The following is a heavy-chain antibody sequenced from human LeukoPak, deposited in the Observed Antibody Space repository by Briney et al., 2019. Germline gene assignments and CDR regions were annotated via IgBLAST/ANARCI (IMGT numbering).Heavy chain of an antibody. Sequence: ASVKVSCKASGGTFSSYAISWVRQAPGQGLEWMGRIIPIFGTANYAQKFQGRVTITTDESTSTAYMELSSLRSEDTAVYYCARDPGVLAVAGTLLNWFDPRGQGTLVTVSS. V-gene: IGHV1-69*05. D-gene: IGHD6-19*01. CDR3: ARDPGVLAVAGTLLNWFDP. CDR2: IIPIFGTA. J-gene: IGHJ5*02. CDR1: GGTFSSYA.